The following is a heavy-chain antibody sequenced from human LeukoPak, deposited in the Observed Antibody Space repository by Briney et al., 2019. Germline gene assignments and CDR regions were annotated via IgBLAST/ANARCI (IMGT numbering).Heavy chain of an antibody. J-gene: IGHJ2*01. Sequence: SETLSLTCTVSGDSISSGDYYWSWIRQHPGKGLEWIGYIYYSGSTYYNPSLKSRVTMSVDTSKNQFSLKLSSVTAADTAVYYCARVCTSCSIGVDWYFDLWGRGTLVTVSS. CDR1: GDSISSGDYY. D-gene: IGHD2-2*01. CDR3: ARVCTSCSIGVDWYFDL. CDR2: IYYSGST. V-gene: IGHV4-31*03.